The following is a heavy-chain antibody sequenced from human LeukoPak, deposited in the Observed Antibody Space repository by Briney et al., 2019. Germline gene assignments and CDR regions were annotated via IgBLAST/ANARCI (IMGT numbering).Heavy chain of an antibody. CDR1: GFTFSSHG. Sequence: PGGSLRLSCVASGFTFSSHGMNWVRQAPGKGLEWVSGIIPSGHTTYYADSVRGRFTISRDNSRNTVYLQMNSLRAEDTAVYYCAKDDRWLQSCCWGQGTLVTVSA. V-gene: IGHV3-23*01. D-gene: IGHD5-24*01. CDR3: AKDDRWLQSCC. CDR2: IIPSGHTT. J-gene: IGHJ4*02.